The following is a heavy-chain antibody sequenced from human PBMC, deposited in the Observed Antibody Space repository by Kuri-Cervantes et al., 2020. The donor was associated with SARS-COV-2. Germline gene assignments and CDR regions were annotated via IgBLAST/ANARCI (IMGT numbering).Heavy chain of an antibody. CDR2: INHSGST. V-gene: IGHV4-39*07. CDR1: GGSISSSSHY. CDR3: ARLAIGDCSSTSCQSGFDP. J-gene: IGHJ5*02. D-gene: IGHD2-2*01. Sequence: GSLRLSCTVSGGSISSSSHYWGWIRQPPGKGLEWIGEINHSGSTNYNPSLKSRVTISVDTSKNQFSLKLSSVTAADTAVYYCARLAIGDCSSTSCQSGFDPWGQGTLVTVSS.